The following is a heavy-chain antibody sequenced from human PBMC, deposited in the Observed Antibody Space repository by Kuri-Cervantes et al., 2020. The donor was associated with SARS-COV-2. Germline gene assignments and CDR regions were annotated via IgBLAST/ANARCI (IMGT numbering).Heavy chain of an antibody. D-gene: IGHD3-10*01. J-gene: IGHJ4*02. CDR1: GLTFSDAW. V-gene: IGHV3-15*01. CDR2: FKSKSAGGTI. CDR3: TTELLWFGENLGFDY. Sequence: GGSLRLSCVASGLTFSDAWMSWVRQTPGKGLEWIGRFKSKSAGGTIVYAAPVQGRFTILRDDSRNTVYLQMNSLKTEDTAVYYCTTELLWFGENLGFDYWGQGTLVTVSS.